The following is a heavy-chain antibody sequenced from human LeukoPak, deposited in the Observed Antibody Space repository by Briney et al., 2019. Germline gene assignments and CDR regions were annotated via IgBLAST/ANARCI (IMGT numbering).Heavy chain of an antibody. D-gene: IGHD6-6*01. CDR1: GYTFTGYY. CDR2: INPNSGGT. Sequence: GASVTVSFTASGYTFTGYYMHWVRQAPGQGLEWMGRINPNSGGTNYAQKFQGRVTMTRDTSISTAYMELSRLRSDDTAVYYCARGSIAARRGDYWGQGTLVTVSS. CDR3: ARGSIAARRGDY. J-gene: IGHJ4*02. V-gene: IGHV1-2*06.